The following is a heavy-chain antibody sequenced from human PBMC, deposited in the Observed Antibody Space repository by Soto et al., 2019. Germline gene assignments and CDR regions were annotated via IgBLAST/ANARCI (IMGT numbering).Heavy chain of an antibody. V-gene: IGHV3-30-3*01. D-gene: IGHD5-12*01. CDR3: ARDAGGYDPPNWFDP. Sequence: QVQVVESGGGVVQPGRSLRLSCAASEFTFSSYSMHWVRQAPGKGLEWVAVISYDGSNKYYADSVKGRFTISRDNSKNTLYLQMNSLRAEDTAVYYCARDAGGYDPPNWFDPWGQGTLVTVSS. J-gene: IGHJ5*02. CDR2: ISYDGSNK. CDR1: EFTFSSYS.